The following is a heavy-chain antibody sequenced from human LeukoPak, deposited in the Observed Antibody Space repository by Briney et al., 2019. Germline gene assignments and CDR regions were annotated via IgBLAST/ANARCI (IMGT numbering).Heavy chain of an antibody. V-gene: IGHV3-21*01. J-gene: IGHJ4*02. CDR2: ITSISSYI. Sequence: GGSLRLSCAASGFTFSRYTMTWVRQAPGKGLEWVSSITSISSYIYYADSVKGRFTISRDNAKNSLYLQLNSLRAEDTAVYYCTKEHSPYCSGDACYDYFDYWGQGILVTVSS. CDR1: GFTFSRYT. CDR3: TKEHSPYCSGDACYDYFDY. D-gene: IGHD2-15*01.